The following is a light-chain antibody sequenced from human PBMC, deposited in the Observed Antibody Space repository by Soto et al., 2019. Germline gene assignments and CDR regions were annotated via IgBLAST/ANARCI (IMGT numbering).Light chain of an antibody. CDR1: QSVSSY. J-gene: IGKJ5*01. V-gene: IGKV3-11*01. CDR3: QQRSNWIT. Sequence: EIVLTQAAATLSLSTGERATLSCRASQSVSSYLAWYQQKPGQAPRLLIYDASNRATGIPARFSGSGSGTDFTLTISSLEPEDFAVYYCQQRSNWITFGQGTRLEIK. CDR2: DAS.